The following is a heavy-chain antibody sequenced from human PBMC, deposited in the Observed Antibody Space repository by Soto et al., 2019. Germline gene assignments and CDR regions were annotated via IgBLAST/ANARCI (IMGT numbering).Heavy chain of an antibody. V-gene: IGHV5-51*01. D-gene: IGHD3-22*01. CDR3: PRHRVGEYYYHSSGYLTGWYCLDP. Sequence: GESLKISCKGSGYSFTSYWIGWVRQMPGKGLEWMGIIYPGDSDTRYSPSFQGQVTISADKSISTAYLQWSSLKASDTAMYYCPRHRVGEYYYHSSGYLTGWYCLDPWGQRTLVTVS. CDR2: IYPGDSDT. CDR1: GYSFTSYW. J-gene: IGHJ5*02.